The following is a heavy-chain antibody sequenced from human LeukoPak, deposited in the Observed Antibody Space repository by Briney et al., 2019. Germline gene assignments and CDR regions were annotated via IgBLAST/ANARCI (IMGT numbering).Heavy chain of an antibody. J-gene: IGHJ4*02. V-gene: IGHV3-23*01. CDR1: GFTFCYYA. D-gene: IGHD4-17*01. Sequence: GSLRLSFTASGFTFCYYAMSWVRPAPGKGLEWVSALSGSGDNTYYAASLKGRFTISRDNSKNTLYLQINSLRAEDTAVYHCARGGLRGYCDYWGQGTLVTVSS. CDR3: ARGGLRGYCDY. CDR2: LSGSGDNT.